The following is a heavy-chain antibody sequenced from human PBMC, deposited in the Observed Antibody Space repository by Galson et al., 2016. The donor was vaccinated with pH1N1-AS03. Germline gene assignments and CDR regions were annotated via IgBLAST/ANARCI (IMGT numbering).Heavy chain of an antibody. CDR2: INPNSGGT. Sequence: SVKVSCKATGYTFIGYFLHWVRQAPGHGLEWMGWINPNSGGTHYAQKFQGRITMTRETSITSASMELSGLRADDTAVYYCARVWPVKDRRLDNWGQGTLGTVSS. V-gene: IGHV1-2*02. D-gene: IGHD3-16*02. CDR1: GYTFIGYF. J-gene: IGHJ4*02. CDR3: ARVWPVKDRRLDN.